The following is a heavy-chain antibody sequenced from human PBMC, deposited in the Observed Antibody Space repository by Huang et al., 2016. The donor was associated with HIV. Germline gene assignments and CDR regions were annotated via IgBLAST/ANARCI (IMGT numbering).Heavy chain of an antibody. Sequence: QVQLVQSGAEVKKPGASGKVSCTASCYTLTGYYMHWVRKAPGQGLEWMGWINPKRGGTNYAQKFQGRVTMTRDTSISTAYMELSRLRSDDTAVYYCAREVVSATGYYYYGMDVWGQGTTVTVSS. V-gene: IGHV1-2*02. CDR3: AREVVSATGYYYYGMDV. D-gene: IGHD2-15*01. CDR1: CYTLTGYY. CDR2: INPKRGGT. J-gene: IGHJ6*02.